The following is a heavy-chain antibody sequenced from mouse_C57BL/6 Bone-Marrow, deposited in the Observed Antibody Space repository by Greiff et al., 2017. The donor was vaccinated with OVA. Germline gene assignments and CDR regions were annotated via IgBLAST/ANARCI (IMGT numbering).Heavy chain of an antibody. V-gene: IGHV5-6*01. Sequence: EVQLVESGGDLVKPGGSLKLSCAASGFTFSSYGMSWVRQTPDKRLEWVATISSGGSYTYYPDSVKGRFTISRDNAKNTLYLQMSSLKSEDTAMYYCARQVYYGSSPWFAYWGQGTLVTVSA. CDR1: GFTFSSYG. D-gene: IGHD1-1*01. CDR3: ARQVYYGSSPWFAY. J-gene: IGHJ3*01. CDR2: ISSGGSYT.